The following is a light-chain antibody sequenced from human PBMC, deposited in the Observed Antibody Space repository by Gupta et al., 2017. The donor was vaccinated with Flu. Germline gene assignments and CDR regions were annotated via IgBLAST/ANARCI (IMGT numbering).Light chain of an antibody. CDR2: EVS. CDR1: ISDVGGYKY. V-gene: IGLV2-14*01. J-gene: IGLJ2*01. CDR3: SSYTSINTLVI. Sequence: QPALTPPASVSGSPGQSITISCTGTISDVGGYKYVSWYQQHPGKAPKLMIDEVSNRPSGVSNRFSGYKAGNTASRTITGLQAEDEADYYGSSYTSINTLVIFGGGTKLTVL.